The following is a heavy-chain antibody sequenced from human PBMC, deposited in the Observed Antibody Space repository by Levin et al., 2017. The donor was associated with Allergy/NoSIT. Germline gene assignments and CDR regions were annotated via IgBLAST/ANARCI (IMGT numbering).Heavy chain of an antibody. J-gene: IGHJ4*02. Sequence: SGESLKISCAASGFTFTSHAMSWVRQAPGKGLEWVSRISDSGGSTDYADSVKGRFTISRDNSKNTLFLQMNSLRAEDTAVYYCASWNYVDYWGQGTMVTVSS. V-gene: IGHV3-23*01. CDR3: ASWNYVDY. D-gene: IGHD1-1*01. CDR2: ISDSGGST. CDR1: GFTFTSHA.